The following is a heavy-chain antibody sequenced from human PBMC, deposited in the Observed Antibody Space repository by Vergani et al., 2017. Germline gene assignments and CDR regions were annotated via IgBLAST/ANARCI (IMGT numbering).Heavy chain of an antibody. CDR1: GFTFSSYG. CDR2: ISYDGSNK. Sequence: QVQLVESGGGVVQPGRSLRLSCAASGFTFSSYGMHWVRQAPGKGLEWVAVISYDGSNKYYADSVKGRFTISRDNSKNTLYLQMNSLRAEDTAVYYCARVHYDYVWGSYRADYWGQGTLVTVSS. J-gene: IGHJ4*02. V-gene: IGHV3-30*03. CDR3: ARVHYDYVWGSYRADY. D-gene: IGHD3-16*02.